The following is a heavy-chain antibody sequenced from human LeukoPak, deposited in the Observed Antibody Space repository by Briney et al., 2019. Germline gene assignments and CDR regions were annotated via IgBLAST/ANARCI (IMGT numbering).Heavy chain of an antibody. J-gene: IGHJ4*02. CDR2: IIPIFGTA. CDR3: ASTIAVAGTRRYYFDH. D-gene: IGHD6-19*01. Sequence: SVKVSCKASGGTFSSYAISWVRQAPGQGLEWMGGIIPIFGTANYAQKFQGRVTITADESTSTAYMELSSLRSEDTAVYYCASTIAVAGTRRYYFDHWGQGTLVTVSS. CDR1: GGTFSSYA. V-gene: IGHV1-69*13.